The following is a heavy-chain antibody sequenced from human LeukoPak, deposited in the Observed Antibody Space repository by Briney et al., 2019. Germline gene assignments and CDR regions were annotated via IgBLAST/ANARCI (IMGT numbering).Heavy chain of an antibody. CDR1: GGSISSYY. Sequence: SETLSLTCTVSGGSISSYYWSWVRQPPGKGLEWIGYIYYSGSTNYNPSLKSRVTISVDTSKNQFSLKLTSVTAADTAVYYCARRTLDSTVVTPYWYFDFWGRGTLVTVSS. V-gene: IGHV4-59*12. J-gene: IGHJ2*01. CDR2: IYYSGST. D-gene: IGHD4-23*01. CDR3: ARRTLDSTVVTPYWYFDF.